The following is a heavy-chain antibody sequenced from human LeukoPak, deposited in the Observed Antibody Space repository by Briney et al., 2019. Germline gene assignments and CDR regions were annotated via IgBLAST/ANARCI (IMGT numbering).Heavy chain of an antibody. CDR2: ISPYNDNT. J-gene: IGHJ2*01. CDR1: GYTFTSYA. V-gene: IGHV1-18*01. CDR3: SREGEGEDGTGHHNWYFDL. D-gene: IGHD2-8*02. Sequence: ASVKVSCKASGYTFTSYAMNWVRQAPGQGLEWMGWISPYNDNTKYAQKLQGRVTMTTDTSTSTAYMELRSLRSDDTAMYYCSREGEGEDGTGHHNWYFDLWGRGTLVTVSS.